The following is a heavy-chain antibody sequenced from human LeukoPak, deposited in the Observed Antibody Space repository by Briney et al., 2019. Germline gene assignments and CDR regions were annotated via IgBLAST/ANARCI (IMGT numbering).Heavy chain of an antibody. D-gene: IGHD3-22*01. CDR1: GFTFSSYA. J-gene: IGHJ4*02. CDR3: IFYDSSGKYDY. CDR2: ISGSGGST. V-gene: IGHV3-23*01. Sequence: GGSLRLSCAASGFTFSSYAMSWVRQAPGKGLEWVSAISGSGGSTYYADSVKGRFTISRDNSKNTLYLQMNSLKTEDTAVYYCIFYDSSGKYDYWGQGTLVTVSS.